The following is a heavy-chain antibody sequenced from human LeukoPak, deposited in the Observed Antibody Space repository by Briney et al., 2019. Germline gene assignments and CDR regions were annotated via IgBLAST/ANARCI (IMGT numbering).Heavy chain of an antibody. V-gene: IGHV3-33*01. Sequence: GGSLRLSCAASGFTFSSYGMHWVRQAPGKGLEWVAFIWYDGSNKYYTDSVKGRFTTSRDNSKNTLYLQMNSLRAEDTAVYFCARNPYYDFWSASSSYYGMDVWGQGTTVTVSS. CDR1: GFTFSSYG. CDR2: IWYDGSNK. D-gene: IGHD3-3*01. J-gene: IGHJ6*02. CDR3: ARNPYYDFWSASSSYYGMDV.